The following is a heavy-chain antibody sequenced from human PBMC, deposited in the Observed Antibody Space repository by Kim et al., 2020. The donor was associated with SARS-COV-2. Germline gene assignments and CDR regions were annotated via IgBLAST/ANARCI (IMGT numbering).Heavy chain of an antibody. D-gene: IGHD3-22*01. V-gene: IGHV3-23*01. Sequence: YAAFVKGRFTVTRDNAKNTLYLQMDSLRADDTALYYCAKDHESSGWPTFDYWGQGILVTVSS. J-gene: IGHJ4*02. CDR3: AKDHESSGWPTFDY.